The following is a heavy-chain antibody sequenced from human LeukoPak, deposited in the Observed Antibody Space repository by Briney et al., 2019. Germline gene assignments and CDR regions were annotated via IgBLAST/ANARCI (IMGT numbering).Heavy chain of an antibody. J-gene: IGHJ6*03. CDR1: GYTFPTYP. Sequence: GASVKVSCKASGYTFPTYPMHWVRQPPGQRRAWMGWINTDTGNPTYAHGLTERLVFSFDTYVNTPYLQIRSLKPEDADIYYCARGAGYSYSYTYMDVWGKGTTVTVSS. CDR2: INTDTGNP. CDR3: ARGAGYSYSYTYMDV. V-gene: IGHV7-4-1*02. D-gene: IGHD5-18*01.